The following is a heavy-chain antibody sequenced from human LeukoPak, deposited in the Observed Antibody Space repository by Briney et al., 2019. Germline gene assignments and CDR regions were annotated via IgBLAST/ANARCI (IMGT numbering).Heavy chain of an antibody. V-gene: IGHV1-69*06. D-gene: IGHD3-10*01. CDR2: IIPIFGTA. CDR3: ARRVGESHPINWFDP. Sequence: SVKVSCKASGGTFSSYAISWVRQAPGQGLEWMGGIIPIFGTANYAQKSQGRVTITADKSTSTAYMELSSLRSEDTAVYYCARRVGESHPINWFDPWGQGTLVTVSS. CDR1: GGTFSSYA. J-gene: IGHJ5*02.